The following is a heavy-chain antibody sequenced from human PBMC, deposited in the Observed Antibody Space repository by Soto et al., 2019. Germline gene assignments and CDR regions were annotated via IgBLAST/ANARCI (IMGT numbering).Heavy chain of an antibody. D-gene: IGHD3-3*01. CDR3: VRDFGDLHDFWSGPGY. J-gene: IGHJ4*02. CDR1: GYSINSGYF. Sequence: SETLSLTCAVSGYSINSGYFWGWIRQPPGKGLEWIGSVFHSGTTYSNPSLKTRLTISVDTSKNQFSLDLNAVTAADTAVYYCVRDFGDLHDFWSGPGYWGQGIPVTVSS. V-gene: IGHV4-38-2*02. CDR2: VFHSGTT.